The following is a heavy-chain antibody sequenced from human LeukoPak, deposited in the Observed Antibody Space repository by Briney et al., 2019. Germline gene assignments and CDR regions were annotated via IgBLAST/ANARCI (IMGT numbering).Heavy chain of an antibody. CDR3: ARMYCSGGSCYGDDY. CDR1: GYTFTSYA. J-gene: IGHJ4*02. CDR2: INTNTGNP. Sequence: ASVKVSCKASGYTFTSYAMNWVRQAPGQGLEWMGWINTNTGNPTYAQGFTGRFVFSLDTSVSTAYLQISSLKAEDTAVYYCARMYCSGGSCYGDDYWGQGTPVTVSS. V-gene: IGHV7-4-1*02. D-gene: IGHD2-15*01.